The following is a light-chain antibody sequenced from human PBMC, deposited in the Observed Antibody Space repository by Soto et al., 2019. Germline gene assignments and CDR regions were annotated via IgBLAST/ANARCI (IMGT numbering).Light chain of an antibody. Sequence: EIVLTQSPATLSLSPGARAPLSCRASQSVSSYLAWYQQKPGQAPRLLIYDASNRATGIPARFSGSGSGTDFTLTISSLEPEDFAVYNCQQYGASPITFGQGTRLEIK. CDR1: QSVSSY. CDR2: DAS. V-gene: IGKV3-11*01. J-gene: IGKJ5*01. CDR3: QQYGASPIT.